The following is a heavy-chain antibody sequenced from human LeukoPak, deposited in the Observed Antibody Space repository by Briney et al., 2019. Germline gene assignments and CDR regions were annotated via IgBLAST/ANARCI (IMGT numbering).Heavy chain of an antibody. CDR1: GYTFTERG. CDR3: VKGSTGWSRDP. D-gene: IGHD6-19*01. Sequence: ASVKVSCKASGYTFTERGISWMRHVPGQGLEWMGWISATSGNTYYAQTFQDRVAMTTDASTSTAYMELRDLTADDTAVYYCVKGSTGWSRDPWGQGTLVTVSS. CDR2: ISATSGNT. J-gene: IGHJ5*02. V-gene: IGHV1-18*01.